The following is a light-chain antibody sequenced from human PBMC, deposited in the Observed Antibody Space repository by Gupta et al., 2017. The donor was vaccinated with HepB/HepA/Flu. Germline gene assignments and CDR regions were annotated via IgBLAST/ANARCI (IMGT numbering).Light chain of an antibody. CDR3: QQSNSFPFT. V-gene: IGKV1-12*01. CDR1: QDISTW. Sequence: QMTQSPPPVSASVGDRVTITCRASQDISTWLAWYQQEPGKAPKLLIYGASTLQSGVPSRFSGSRSRTDFTLTISSLQPEDLATYYCQQSNSFPFTFGPGTKVDIK. J-gene: IGKJ3*01. CDR2: GAS.